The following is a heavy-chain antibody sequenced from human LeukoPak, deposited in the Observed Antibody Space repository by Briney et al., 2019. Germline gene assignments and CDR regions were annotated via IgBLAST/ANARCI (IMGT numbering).Heavy chain of an antibody. Sequence: GGSLRLSCAASGFSFSSYGMHWVRQAPGKGLEWVAYIQYDGSNDQYADSVNGRFSISRDSSKNILNLQMNSLRAEDTAVYYCAKDRCSNGIGCYYYYMDVWGKGTTVTISS. J-gene: IGHJ6*03. CDR1: GFSFSSYG. CDR2: IQYDGSND. D-gene: IGHD2-8*01. CDR3: AKDRCSNGIGCYYYYMDV. V-gene: IGHV3-30*02.